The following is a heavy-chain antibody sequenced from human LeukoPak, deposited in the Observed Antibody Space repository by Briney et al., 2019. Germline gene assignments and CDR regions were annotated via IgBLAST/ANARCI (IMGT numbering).Heavy chain of an antibody. CDR1: GGSISNYY. J-gene: IGHJ4*02. V-gene: IGHV4-59*01. CDR3: ARNIGGSYYFHY. Sequence: SETLSLTCRVSGGSISNYYWSWIRQPPGKGLEWIGYSDYSGSTNYGPSLKSRVTISVDTSKKQFSLKLRSVTAADTAVYYCARNIGGSYYFHYWGQGTLVTVSS. D-gene: IGHD1-26*01. CDR2: SDYSGST.